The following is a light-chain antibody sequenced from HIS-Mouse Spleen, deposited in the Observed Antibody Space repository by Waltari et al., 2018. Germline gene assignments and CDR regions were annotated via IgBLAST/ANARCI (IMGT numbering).Light chain of an antibody. V-gene: IGLV2-11*01. Sequence: QSALTQPRAVSGSPGQSVTIRCTGTSSDVGGYNYFSWSQQPPGKAPKLMIYDVSKRASGGPDRFSGSKSGNTASLTISGLQAEDEADYYCCSYAGSYTYVVFGGGTKLTVL. CDR2: DVS. J-gene: IGLJ2*01. CDR1: SSDVGGYNY. CDR3: CSYAGSYTYVV.